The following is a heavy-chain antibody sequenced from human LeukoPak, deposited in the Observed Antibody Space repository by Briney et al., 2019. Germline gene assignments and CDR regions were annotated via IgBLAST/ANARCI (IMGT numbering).Heavy chain of an antibody. V-gene: IGHV3-53*01. CDR3: AGAWDTADYYYYYYMDV. D-gene: IGHD5-18*01. CDR1: GFTVSSNY. J-gene: IGHJ6*03. Sequence: GGSLRLSCAASGFTVSSNYMSWVRQAPGKGLEWVSLIYSAGSTYYADSVKGRFTISRDNSKNTLNLQMNSLRAEDTAVYYCAGAWDTADYYYYYYMDVWGKGTTVTVSS. CDR2: IYSAGST.